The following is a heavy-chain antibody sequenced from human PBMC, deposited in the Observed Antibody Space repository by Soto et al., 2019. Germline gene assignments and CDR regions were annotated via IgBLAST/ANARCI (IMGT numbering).Heavy chain of an antibody. CDR3: ARRLRFLEWLLGDYYYYYGMDV. V-gene: IGHV4-34*01. D-gene: IGHD3-3*01. CDR2: INHSGST. Sequence: SETLSLTYAVYGGSFIGYYWSWIRQPPGKGLEWIGEINHSGSTNYNPSLKSRVTISVDTSKNQFSLKLSSVTAADTAVYYCARRLRFLEWLLGDYYYYYGMDVWGQGTTVTVSS. J-gene: IGHJ6*02. CDR1: GGSFIGYY.